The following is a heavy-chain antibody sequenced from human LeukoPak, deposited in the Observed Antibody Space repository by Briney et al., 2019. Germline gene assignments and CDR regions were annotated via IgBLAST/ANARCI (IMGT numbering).Heavy chain of an antibody. J-gene: IGHJ6*03. V-gene: IGHV1-8*01. CDR1: GYTFTSYD. CDR2: MNPNSGNT. CDR3: ARGRGHPRARLWLLYAYYYMDV. D-gene: IGHD5-18*01. Sequence: GASVKVSCKASGYTFTSYDINWVRQATGQGLEWMGWMNPNSGNTGYAQKFQGRVTMTRNTSISTAYMELSSLRSEDTAVYYCARGRGHPRARLWLLYAYYYMDVWGKGATVTISS.